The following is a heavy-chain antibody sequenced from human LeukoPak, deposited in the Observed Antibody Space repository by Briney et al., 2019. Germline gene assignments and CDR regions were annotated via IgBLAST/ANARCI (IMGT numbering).Heavy chain of an antibody. V-gene: IGHV1-2*06. CDR3: ARDKGEMATIPHLSY. D-gene: IGHD5-24*01. CDR1: GYTFTGYY. Sequence: ASVKVSCKASGYTFTGYYMHWVRQAPGQGLEWMGRINPNSGGTNYSQKFQGRVTMTRYTASRTAYMELSRLRSDDTAVYYCARDKGEMATIPHLSYWGQGTLVTVSS. CDR2: INPNSGGT. J-gene: IGHJ4*02.